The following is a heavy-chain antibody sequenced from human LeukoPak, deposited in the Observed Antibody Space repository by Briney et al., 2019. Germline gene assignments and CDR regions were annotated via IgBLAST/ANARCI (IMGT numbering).Heavy chain of an antibody. Sequence: GGSLRLSCAASGFTVSSNYMSWVRQAPGKGLEWVSVIYSGGSTYYADTVKGRFTISRDSSKNTMYLQMNSLRAEDTAVYYCASRNVDSSGYPFDYWGQGTQVTVSS. J-gene: IGHJ4*02. D-gene: IGHD3-22*01. CDR3: ASRNVDSSGYPFDY. CDR1: GFTVSSNY. CDR2: IYSGGST. V-gene: IGHV3-66*01.